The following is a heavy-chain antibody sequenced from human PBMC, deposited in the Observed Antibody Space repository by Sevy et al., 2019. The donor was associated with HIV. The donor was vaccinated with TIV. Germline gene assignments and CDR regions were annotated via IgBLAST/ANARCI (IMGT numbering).Heavy chain of an antibody. Sequence: GESLKISCKGSGYSFTAYWIDWVRQVPGKGLEWMGTIYPGDSETRYSPSVQGQVTTSADKSLTTAYLQWSSLKASDTAVYYCAGPTGLKVGIDFGTLDIWGQGTMVTVSS. CDR3: AGPTGLKVGIDFGTLDI. D-gene: IGHD4-17*01. CDR2: IYPGDSET. CDR1: GYSFTAYW. V-gene: IGHV5-51*01. J-gene: IGHJ3*02.